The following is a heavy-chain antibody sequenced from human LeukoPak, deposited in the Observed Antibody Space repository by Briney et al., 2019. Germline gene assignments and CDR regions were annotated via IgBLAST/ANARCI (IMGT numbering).Heavy chain of an antibody. CDR2: INPNSGGT. J-gene: IGHJ5*02. V-gene: IGHV1-2*02. D-gene: IGHD6-13*01. CDR3: ARALEQHLVRGWFDP. CDR1: GGTFSSYA. Sequence: VASVKVSCKASGGTFSSYAISWVRQAPGQGLEWMGWINPNSGGTDYAQKFQGRVTMTRDTSISTAYMELSRLRYDDTAVYFCARALEQHLVRGWFDPWGQGTLVTVSS.